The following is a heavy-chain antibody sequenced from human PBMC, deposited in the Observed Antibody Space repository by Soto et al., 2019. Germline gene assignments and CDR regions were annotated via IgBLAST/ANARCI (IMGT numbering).Heavy chain of an antibody. D-gene: IGHD4-17*01. CDR2: INHSGDT. CDR3: ATVNTVTSYFFES. Sequence: PSETLSLTCTVHGGSFIGYYWSWIRQPPGEGLEWIGEINHSGDTNYNPSLKSRISISIDTSKNQFSLTVTSVTAADTALYYCATVNTVTSYFFESWGQGTLVTVSS. J-gene: IGHJ4*01. CDR1: GGSFIGYY. V-gene: IGHV4-34*01.